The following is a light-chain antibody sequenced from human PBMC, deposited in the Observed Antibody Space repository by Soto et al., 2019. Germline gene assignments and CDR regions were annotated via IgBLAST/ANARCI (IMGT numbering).Light chain of an antibody. CDR2: GAS. CDR1: QSVRGNY. Sequence: MVLTQSPGTLSLSPGERATLSCTASQSVRGNYISWYRHKPGQAPRLLFYGASNRATGIPDRFSGSGSGIDFTVSISRLEPEDSEVYYCQQYGSAPHTFGQGTKLEIK. CDR3: QQYGSAPHT. V-gene: IGKV3-20*01. J-gene: IGKJ2*01.